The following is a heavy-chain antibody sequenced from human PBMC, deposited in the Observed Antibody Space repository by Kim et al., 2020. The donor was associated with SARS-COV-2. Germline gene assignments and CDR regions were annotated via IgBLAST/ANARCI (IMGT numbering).Heavy chain of an antibody. CDR2: IYHSGST. V-gene: IGHV4-38-2*02. D-gene: IGHD3-22*01. J-gene: IGHJ4*02. CDR1: GYSISSGYY. CDR3: ARDSLMIVEEDLNFDY. Sequence: SETLSLTCTVSGYSISSGYYWGWIRQPPGKGLEWIGSIYHSGSTYYNPSLKSRVTISVDTSKNQFSLKLSSVTAADTAVYYCARDSLMIVEEDLNFDYWGQGTLVTVSS.